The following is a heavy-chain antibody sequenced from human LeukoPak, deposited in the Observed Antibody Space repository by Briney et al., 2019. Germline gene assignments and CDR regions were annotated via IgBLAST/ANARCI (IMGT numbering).Heavy chain of an antibody. CDR2: ISAYNGNT. V-gene: IGHV1-18*01. Sequence: ASVKVSCKASGYTFTSYGISWVRQAPGQGLEWMGWISAYNGNTNYAQKLQGRVTMTTGTSTSTAYMELRSLRSDDTAVYYCARDLPGVCYFDYWGQGTLVTVSS. D-gene: IGHD2-8*01. CDR3: ARDLPGVCYFDY. J-gene: IGHJ4*02. CDR1: GYTFTSYG.